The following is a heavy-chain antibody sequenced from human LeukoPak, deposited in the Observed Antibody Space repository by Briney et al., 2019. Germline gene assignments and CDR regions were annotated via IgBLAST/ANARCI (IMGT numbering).Heavy chain of an antibody. Sequence: KPGGSLRLSCAASGFTFSSTWMSWVRQAPGKGLEWVGRIKRNIDGGTTDYAAPVNGRFTISRDDSKNTLYLQMNGLKTEDTAVYYCVTGLGRTDHDYWGQGTLVTVSS. CDR1: GFTFSSTW. D-gene: IGHD1/OR15-1a*01. J-gene: IGHJ4*02. CDR3: VTGLGRTDHDY. V-gene: IGHV3-15*01. CDR2: IKRNIDGGTT.